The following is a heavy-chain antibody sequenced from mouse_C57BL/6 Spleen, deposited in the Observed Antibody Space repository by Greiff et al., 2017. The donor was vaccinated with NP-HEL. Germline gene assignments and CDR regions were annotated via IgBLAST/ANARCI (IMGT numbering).Heavy chain of an antibody. J-gene: IGHJ2*01. V-gene: IGHV1-82*01. D-gene: IGHD4-1*01. Sequence: VQLQQSGPELVKPGASVKISCKASGYAFSSSCMNWVKQRPGKGLEWIGRIYPGDGDSNSNEKFKGKATLTADKSSSTAYMQLSSLTSEDSAVYFCAREGWDSFDYWGQGTTLTVSS. CDR3: AREGWDSFDY. CDR1: GYAFSSSC. CDR2: IYPGDGDS.